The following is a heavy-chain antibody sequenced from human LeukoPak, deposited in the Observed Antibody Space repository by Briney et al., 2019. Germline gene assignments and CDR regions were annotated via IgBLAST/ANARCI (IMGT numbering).Heavy chain of an antibody. CDR1: GXTFSSYA. V-gene: IGHV3-23*01. CDR2: ISGSSGHT. CDR3: AKVGFSEMEWLLYSDH. J-gene: IGHJ4*02. Sequence: GGSLRLSCAASGXTFSSYALSWVRQAPGKGLDLVSAISGSSGHTYYAVSVKGRFTISRDKTKNTLYLQMNSLRAEDTAVYYCAKVGFSEMEWLLYSDHWGQGTLVTVSS. D-gene: IGHD3-3*01.